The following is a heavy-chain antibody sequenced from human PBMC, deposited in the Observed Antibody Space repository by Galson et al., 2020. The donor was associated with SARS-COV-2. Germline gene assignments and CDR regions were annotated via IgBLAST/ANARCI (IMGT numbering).Heavy chain of an antibody. Sequence: GGSLRLSCAASGFTFSSYSMNWVRQAPGKGLEWISYISSSSSTIYYADSVKGRFTISSDNAKNSLYQQMNRLRAEDTAVYYCAREVNEGWFDPWGQGTLVNGSS. CDR2: ISSSSSTI. V-gene: IGHV3-48*01. CDR1: GFTFSSYS. CDR3: AREVNEGWFDP. D-gene: IGHD1-1*01. J-gene: IGHJ5*02.